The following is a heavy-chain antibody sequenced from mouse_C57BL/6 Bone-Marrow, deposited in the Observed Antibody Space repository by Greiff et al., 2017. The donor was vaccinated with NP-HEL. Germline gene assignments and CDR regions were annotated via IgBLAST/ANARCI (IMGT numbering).Heavy chain of an antibody. V-gene: IGHV5-12*01. CDR1: GFTFSDYY. J-gene: IGHJ3*01. D-gene: IGHD2-4*01. Sequence: DVKLVESRGGLVQPGGSLKLSCAASGFTFSDYYMYWVRQTPEKRLEWVAYISNGGGSTYYPDTVKGRFTISRDNAKNTLYLQMSRLKSEDTAMYYCARHLYYDYDGGFAYWGQGTLVTVSA. CDR2: ISNGGGST. CDR3: ARHLYYDYDGGFAY.